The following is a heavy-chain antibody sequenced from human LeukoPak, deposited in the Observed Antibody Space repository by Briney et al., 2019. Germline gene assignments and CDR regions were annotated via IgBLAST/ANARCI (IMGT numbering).Heavy chain of an antibody. CDR3: AKRYGRSSWYYDY. CDR1: GFTFSSYA. Sequence: GGSLRLSCAASGFTFSSYAMNWVRQAPGKGLEWVSYITRSSTTIYYADSVKGRFTISRDNAKNSLYLQMNSLRAEDTAVYYCAKRYGRSSWYYDYWGQGTLVTVSS. V-gene: IGHV3-48*01. D-gene: IGHD6-13*01. J-gene: IGHJ4*02. CDR2: ITRSSTTI.